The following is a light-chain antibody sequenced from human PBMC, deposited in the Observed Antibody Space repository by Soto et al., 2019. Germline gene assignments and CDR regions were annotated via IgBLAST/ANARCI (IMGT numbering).Light chain of an antibody. Sequence: EIVVAQSPGTLSLSPGERATLSCRASQRVRSTFLAWYQHKPGQAPRLLIYDASTRATGVPDRFSGSGSGTDFTLTISRLEPEDFAVYFCQQYGSSPPLPFGEGTKVDIK. CDR2: DAS. V-gene: IGKV3-20*01. CDR3: QQYGSSPPLP. J-gene: IGKJ4*01. CDR1: QRVRSTF.